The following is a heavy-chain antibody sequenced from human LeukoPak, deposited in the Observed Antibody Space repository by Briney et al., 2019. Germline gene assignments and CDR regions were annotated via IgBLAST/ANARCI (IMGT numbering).Heavy chain of an antibody. D-gene: IGHD3-22*01. Sequence: GGSLRLSCAASGFTFSDHYLSWIRQAPGKGLEWVSYISRNSSNIDYADSVKGRFTISRDNAQDSLYLEMNSLRAEDTAVYYCARDIAVHYYDSSGLIDYWGQGTLVTVSS. CDR1: GFTFSDHY. V-gene: IGHV3-11*04. CDR3: ARDIAVHYYDSSGLIDY. CDR2: ISRNSSNI. J-gene: IGHJ4*02.